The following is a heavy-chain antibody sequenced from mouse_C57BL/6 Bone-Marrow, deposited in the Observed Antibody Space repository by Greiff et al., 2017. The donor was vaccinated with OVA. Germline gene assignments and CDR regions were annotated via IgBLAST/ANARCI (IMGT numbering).Heavy chain of an antibody. CDR3: AREGSNYVGYYAMDY. Sequence: EVQLQQSGAELVKPGASVKLSCTASGFNIKDYYMHWVKQRTEQGLEWIGRIDPEDGETKYAPKFPGKATITADTSSNTAYLQLSSLTSEDTAVDYCAREGSNYVGYYAMDYWGQGTSVTVSS. J-gene: IGHJ4*01. V-gene: IGHV14-2*01. CDR2: IDPEDGET. D-gene: IGHD2-5*01. CDR1: GFNIKDYY.